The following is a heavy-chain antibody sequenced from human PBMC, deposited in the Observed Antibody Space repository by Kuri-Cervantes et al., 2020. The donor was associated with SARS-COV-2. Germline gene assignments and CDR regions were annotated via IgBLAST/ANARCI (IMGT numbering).Heavy chain of an antibody. CDR3: ACSSSDY. CDR1: GFTFSSYS. J-gene: IGHJ4*02. CDR2: ISSSSSTI. V-gene: IGHV3-48*01. D-gene: IGHD6-6*01. Sequence: GESLKISCAASGFTFSSYSMNWVRQAPGKGLEWVSYISSSSSTIYYADSVKGRFTISRDNAKNSLYLQMNSPRAEDTAVYYCACSSSDYWGQGTLVTVSS.